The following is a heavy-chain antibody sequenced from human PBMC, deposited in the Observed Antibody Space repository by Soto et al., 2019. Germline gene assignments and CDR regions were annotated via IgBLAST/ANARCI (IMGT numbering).Heavy chain of an antibody. V-gene: IGHV3-33*01. Sequence: PGGSLRLSCAASGFTFSSYGMHWVRQAPGKGLEWVAVIWYDGSNKYYADSVKGRFTISRDNSKNTLYLQMNSLRAEDTAVYYCARESPPVLTGYPHYFDYWGQGTLVTVSS. CDR2: IWYDGSNK. D-gene: IGHD3-9*01. J-gene: IGHJ4*02. CDR1: GFTFSSYG. CDR3: ARESPPVLTGYPHYFDY.